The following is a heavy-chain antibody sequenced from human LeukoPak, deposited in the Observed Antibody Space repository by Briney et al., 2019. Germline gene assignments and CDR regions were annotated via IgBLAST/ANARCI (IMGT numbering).Heavy chain of an antibody. CDR3: ARPTSSGWYSH. Sequence: GGSLRLSCAASGFIFSNYDMNWVRQAPGKGLEWVSYITGSSRTKSYAASVKGRFTISRDNAENSVYLQMNSLRAEDTAVYYCARPTSSGWYSHWGQGTMVTVSS. D-gene: IGHD6-19*01. CDR1: GFIFSNYD. CDR2: ITGSSRTK. V-gene: IGHV3-48*01. J-gene: IGHJ3*01.